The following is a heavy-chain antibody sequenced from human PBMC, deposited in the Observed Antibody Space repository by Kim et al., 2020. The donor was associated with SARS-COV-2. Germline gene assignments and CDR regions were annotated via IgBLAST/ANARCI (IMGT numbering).Heavy chain of an antibody. CDR2: ISGDSGKS. CDR3: ATITGIFSAGSVY. Sequence: GGSLRLSCAASGFTFSSYAMRWVRQAPGKGLEWVSSISGDSGKSYYADSVKGRFTISRDNSKSTLYLQMDSLRAEDTAVYYCATITGIFSAGSVYWGQGTLVTVSS. D-gene: IGHD3-10*01. CDR1: GFTFSSYA. J-gene: IGHJ4*02. V-gene: IGHV3-23*01.